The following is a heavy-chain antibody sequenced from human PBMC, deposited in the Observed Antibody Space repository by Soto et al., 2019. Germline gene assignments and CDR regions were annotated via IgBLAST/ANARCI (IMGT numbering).Heavy chain of an antibody. J-gene: IGHJ5*02. D-gene: IGHD6-13*01. CDR2: INHSGST. CDR1: GGSFSGYY. V-gene: IGHV4-34*01. CDR3: ARDRGSNNWFDP. Sequence: SETLSLTCAVYGGSFSGYYWSWIRQPPGKGLEWIGEINHSGSTNYNPSLKSRVTISVDTSKNQFSLKLSSVAAADTAVYYCARDRGSNNWFDPWGQGTLVTVSS.